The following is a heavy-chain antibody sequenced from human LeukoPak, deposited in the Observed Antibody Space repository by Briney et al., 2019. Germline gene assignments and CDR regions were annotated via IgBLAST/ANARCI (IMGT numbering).Heavy chain of an antibody. CDR2: ISGIGANT. J-gene: IGHJ6*02. Sequence: GGSLRLSCAASGFTFSSYAMSWVRQAPGKGLEWVSGISGIGANTYYADSVRGRFTISRDNSKNTLYLQMNSLRAEDTAVYYCAKSQEREHIVVVTAIQFGMDVWGQGTTVTVSS. CDR3: AKSQEREHIVVVTAIQFGMDV. CDR1: GFTFSSYA. D-gene: IGHD2-21*02. V-gene: IGHV3-23*01.